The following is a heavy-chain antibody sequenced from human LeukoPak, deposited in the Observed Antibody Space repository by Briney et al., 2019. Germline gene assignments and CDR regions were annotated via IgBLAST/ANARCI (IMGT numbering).Heavy chain of an antibody. CDR2: IHYSGST. V-gene: IGHV4-30-4*01. J-gene: IGHJ4*02. CDR3: ARELTSGAAVDY. CDR1: GGSINSGDYY. D-gene: IGHD6-25*01. Sequence: PSQTLSLTCTVSGGSINSGDYYWSWIRQPPGKGPEWIGYIHYSGSTYYKPSLKSRLTISVDTSKNQFSLNLSSVTAADTAVYYCARELTSGAAVDYWGQGTLVTVSS.